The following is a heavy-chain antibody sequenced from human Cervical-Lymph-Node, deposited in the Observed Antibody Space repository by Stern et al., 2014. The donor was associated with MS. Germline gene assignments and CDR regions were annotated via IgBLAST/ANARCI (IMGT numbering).Heavy chain of an antibody. CDR2: ISPDGSTT. V-gene: IGHV3-74*01. CDR1: GFTFSKYW. J-gene: IGHJ4*02. D-gene: IGHD5-12*01. Sequence: EVQLVESGGGLVQPGGSLRLSCAASGFTFSKYWMHWVRQAPGKGLVWVSRISPDGSTTNYADSVKGRFTVSRDNAKNTLHLHMSGLRAEDTAVYYCATLHVHLVDKNKSGSFDHWGQGSLVTVSS. CDR3: ATLHVHLVDKNKSGSFDH.